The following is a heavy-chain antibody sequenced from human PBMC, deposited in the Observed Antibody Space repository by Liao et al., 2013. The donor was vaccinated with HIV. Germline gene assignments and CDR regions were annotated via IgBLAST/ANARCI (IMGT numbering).Heavy chain of an antibody. D-gene: IGHD6-13*01. CDR3: AGRGSSWYGEYFHH. Sequence: QVQLQESGPGLVKPSQTLSLTCTVSGVSISYADYYWSWNRQSPGKGLEWIGYIYYSGSTYYNPSLKSRITISLDTSNNHFSLKLTSVTAADTAVYYCAGRGSSWYGEYFHHWGQGTLVTVSA. J-gene: IGHJ1*01. CDR2: IYYSGST. CDR1: GVSISYADYY. V-gene: IGHV4-30-4*08.